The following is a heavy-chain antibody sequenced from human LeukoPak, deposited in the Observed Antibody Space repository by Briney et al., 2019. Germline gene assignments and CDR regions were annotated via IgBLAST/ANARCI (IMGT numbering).Heavy chain of an antibody. CDR1: GYTFTGYY. D-gene: IGHD2-2*01. Sequence: ASVKVSCKASGYTFTGYYMHWVRQAPGQGLEWMRWINPNSGGTNYAQKFQGRVTMTRDTSISTAYMELSRLRSDDTAVYYCARVVPAANKNYYGTDVWGQGTTVTVSS. CDR2: INPNSGGT. CDR3: ARVVPAANKNYYGTDV. V-gene: IGHV1-2*02. J-gene: IGHJ6*02.